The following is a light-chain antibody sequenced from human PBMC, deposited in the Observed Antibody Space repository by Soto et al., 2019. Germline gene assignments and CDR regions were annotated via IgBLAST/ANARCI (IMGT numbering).Light chain of an antibody. J-gene: IGLJ1*01. CDR1: SSDVGSYNL. CDR3: CSYVGSSTFV. Sequence: QSALTQPASVSGSPGQSITISCTGTSSDVGSYNLVSWYQQHPGKAPKLMIYEGGKRPSGVSNRFSGSKSGNTASLTISGLQTDDEADYYCCSYVGSSTFVFGTGTKVTVL. V-gene: IGLV2-23*01. CDR2: EGG.